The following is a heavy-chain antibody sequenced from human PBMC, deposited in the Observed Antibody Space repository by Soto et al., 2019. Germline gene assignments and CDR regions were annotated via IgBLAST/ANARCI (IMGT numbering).Heavy chain of an antibody. V-gene: IGHV4-59*01. CDR2: IYHSGSI. D-gene: IGHD3-22*01. CDR1: GGSISSSY. Sequence: SETLSLTCTVSGGSISSSYWSWIRQPPGKGLEYIGYIYHSGSINYKPSLKSRVTTSLDTSKNHFSLKLSSVTAADTAVYYCASSGYYESIDYWGQGTLVTVSS. J-gene: IGHJ4*02. CDR3: ASSGYYESIDY.